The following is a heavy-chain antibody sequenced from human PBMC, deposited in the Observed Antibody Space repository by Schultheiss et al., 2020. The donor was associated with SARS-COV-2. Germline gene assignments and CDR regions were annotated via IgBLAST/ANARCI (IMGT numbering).Heavy chain of an antibody. D-gene: IGHD3-10*01. CDR2: ISGSGGST. CDR3: ARDNTYYGPMDV. CDR1: GFSFSSYS. Sequence: GGSLRLSCAASGFSFSSYSMNWVRQAPGKGLEWVSAISGSGGSTYYADSVKGRFRFTISRDNAKNSLYLQMNSLRAGDTAVYYCARDNTYYGPMDVWGQGTTVTVSS. J-gene: IGHJ6*02. V-gene: IGHV3-21*01.